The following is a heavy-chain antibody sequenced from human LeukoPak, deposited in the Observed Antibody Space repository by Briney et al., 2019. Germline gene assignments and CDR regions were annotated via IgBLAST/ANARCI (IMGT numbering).Heavy chain of an antibody. V-gene: IGHV4-39*01. Sequence: PSETLSLTCTVSGGSISSSSYYWGWIRQPPGKGLEWIGSIYYSGSTYYNPSLKSRVTISVDTSKNQFSLKLSSVTAADTAVYYCARRLRFLGYFDYWGQGTLVTVSS. J-gene: IGHJ4*02. CDR3: ARRLRFLGYFDY. D-gene: IGHD3-3*01. CDR2: IYYSGST. CDR1: GGSISSSSYY.